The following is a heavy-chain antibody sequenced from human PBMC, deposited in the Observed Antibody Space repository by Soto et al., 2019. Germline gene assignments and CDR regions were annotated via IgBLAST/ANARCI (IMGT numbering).Heavy chain of an antibody. Sequence: EVQLVESGGGLVKPGGSLRLSCAASGFTFSNAWMSWVRQAPGKGLEWVGRIKSKTDGGTTDYAAPVKGRFTISRDDSKNTLYLQMNSLKTEDTAVYYCTTEAGYCSGGSCHDAFDIWGQGTMVTVSS. CDR3: TTEAGYCSGGSCHDAFDI. D-gene: IGHD2-15*01. J-gene: IGHJ3*02. V-gene: IGHV3-15*01. CDR1: GFTFSNAW. CDR2: IKSKTDGGTT.